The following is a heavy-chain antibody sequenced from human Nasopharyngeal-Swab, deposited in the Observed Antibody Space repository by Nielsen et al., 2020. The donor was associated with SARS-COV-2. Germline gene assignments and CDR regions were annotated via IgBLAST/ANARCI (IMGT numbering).Heavy chain of an antibody. CDR3: ARDVGTYYYDSSGFLNYYYYTMDV. V-gene: IGHV3-21*01. CDR1: GFTFSSYS. D-gene: IGHD3-22*01. J-gene: IGHJ6*02. CDR2: ISSSSSYI. Sequence: GESLKISCAASGFTFSSYSMNWVRQAPGKGLEWVSSISSSSSYIYYADSVKGRFTISRDNAKNSLYLQMNSLRAEDTAVYYCARDVGTYYYDSSGFLNYYYYTMDVWGQGTTVTVSS.